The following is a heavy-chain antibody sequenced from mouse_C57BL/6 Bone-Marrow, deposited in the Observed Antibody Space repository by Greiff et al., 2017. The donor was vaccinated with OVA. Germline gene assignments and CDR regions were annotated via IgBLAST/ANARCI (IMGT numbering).Heavy chain of an antibody. CDR2: ISDGGSYT. CDR3: ARERELRSV. D-gene: IGHD1-1*01. J-gene: IGHJ1*03. CDR1: GFTFSSYA. Sequence: EVQRVESGGGLVKPGGSLKLSCAASGFTFSSYAMSWVRQTPEKRLEWVATISDGGSYTYYPDNVKGRFTISRDNAKNNLYLQMSHLKSEDTAMYYCARERELRSVWGTGTTVTVSS. V-gene: IGHV5-4*01.